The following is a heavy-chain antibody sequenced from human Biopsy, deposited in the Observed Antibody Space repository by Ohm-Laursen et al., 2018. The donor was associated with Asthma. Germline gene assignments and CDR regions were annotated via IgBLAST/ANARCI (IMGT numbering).Heavy chain of an antibody. J-gene: IGHJ3*02. CDR3: ARQSGQDYGDSSGFDI. CDR1: GFTFGSYG. V-gene: IGHV3-30*03. Sequence: SLRLSCSASGFTFGSYGMHWVRQGPGKGLEWVALVSSDGHNKYYEDSVKGRFTISRDNSRNRLYLQINRLTVEDSAVYFCARQSGQDYGDSSGFDIWGQGTKVAVSS. D-gene: IGHD3-22*01. CDR2: VSSDGHNK.